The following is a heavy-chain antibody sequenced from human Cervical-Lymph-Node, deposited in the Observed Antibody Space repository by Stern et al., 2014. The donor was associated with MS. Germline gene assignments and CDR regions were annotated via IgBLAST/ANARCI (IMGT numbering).Heavy chain of an antibody. J-gene: IGHJ5*02. D-gene: IGHD5-12*01. Sequence: VQLVESGAEVKKPGASVKVSCKASGYTFTSYGISWVRQAPGQGLEWMGWISAYNGNTNYAQNLQGRVTMTTDTSTSTAYMELRSLGSDDTAVYYCARDLLATISGGFDPWGQGTLVTVSS. CDR1: GYTFTSYG. V-gene: IGHV1-18*01. CDR2: ISAYNGNT. CDR3: ARDLLATISGGFDP.